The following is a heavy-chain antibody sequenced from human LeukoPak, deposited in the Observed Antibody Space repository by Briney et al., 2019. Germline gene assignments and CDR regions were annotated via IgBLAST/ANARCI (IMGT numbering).Heavy chain of an antibody. CDR3: ARHEGGGYYGSGSYSDY. D-gene: IGHD3-10*01. V-gene: IGHV1-46*01. J-gene: IGHJ4*02. Sequence: ASVKVSCKASGYTFTSYYMHWVRQAPGQGLEWMGIINPSGGSTSYAQKFQGRVTMTRDTSISTAYLQWSSLKASDTAMYYCARHEGGGYYGSGSYSDYWGQGTLVTVSS. CDR1: GYTFTSYY. CDR2: INPSGGST.